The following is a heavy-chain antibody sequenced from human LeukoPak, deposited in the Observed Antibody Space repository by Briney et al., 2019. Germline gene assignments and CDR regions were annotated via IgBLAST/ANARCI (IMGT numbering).Heavy chain of an antibody. Sequence: GGSLRLSCAASGFTFSSYAMSWVRQAPGKGLEWVSAISGSGGSTYYADSVKGRFTISRDNSKNTLYLQMSSLRAEDTAVYYCAKDVVVVTAMFDYWGQGTLVTVSS. J-gene: IGHJ4*02. V-gene: IGHV3-23*01. D-gene: IGHD2-21*02. CDR2: ISGSGGST. CDR3: AKDVVVVTAMFDY. CDR1: GFTFSSYA.